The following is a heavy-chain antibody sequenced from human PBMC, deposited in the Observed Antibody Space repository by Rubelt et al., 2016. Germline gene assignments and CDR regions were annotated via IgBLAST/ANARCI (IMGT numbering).Heavy chain of an antibody. J-gene: IGHJ3*02. CDR3: ARDLEVRGYNWRSDAFDI. D-gene: IGHD5-24*01. CDR1: GGSISSSRYY. CDR2: IYYSGST. Sequence: QLQLQESGTGLVKPSEILSLTCTVSGGSISSSRYYWGWIRQPPGKGLEWVGSIYYSGSTYYNRSLKSRVTISVDTSKSQFSLKLSSVTAADTAVYYCARDLEVRGYNWRSDAFDIWGQGTMVTVSS. V-gene: IGHV4-39*07.